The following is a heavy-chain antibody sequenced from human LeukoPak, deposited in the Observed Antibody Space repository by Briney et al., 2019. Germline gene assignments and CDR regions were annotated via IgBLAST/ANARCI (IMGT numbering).Heavy chain of an antibody. D-gene: IGHD1-26*01. CDR3: AKDGEWELLQNPVDY. CDR2: ISGSGGST. CDR1: GFTFSSYA. V-gene: IGHV3-23*01. J-gene: IGHJ4*02. Sequence: GGSLRLSCAASGFTFSSYAMSWVRQAPGKGLEWVSAISGSGGSTYYADSVKGRFTISRDNSKHPLYLQMNSLRAEDTAVYYCAKDGEWELLQNPVDYWGQGTLVTVSS.